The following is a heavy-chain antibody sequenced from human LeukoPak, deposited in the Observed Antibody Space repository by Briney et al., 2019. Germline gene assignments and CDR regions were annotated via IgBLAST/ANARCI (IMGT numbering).Heavy chain of an antibody. Sequence: PGGSLRLSCAASGSTFSSYVMSWVRQAPGKGLEWVSSISGSGSTTYYADTVKGRFTISRDNSKNTLYLQMNSLRGEDTALYYCAKTGGTYYGSDYWGQGTLVTVSS. CDR3: AKTGGTYYGSDY. V-gene: IGHV3-23*01. CDR2: ISGSGSTT. J-gene: IGHJ4*02. D-gene: IGHD1-26*01. CDR1: GSTFSSYV.